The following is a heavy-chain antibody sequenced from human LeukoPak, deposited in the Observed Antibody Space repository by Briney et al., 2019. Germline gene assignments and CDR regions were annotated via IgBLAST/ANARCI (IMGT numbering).Heavy chain of an antibody. D-gene: IGHD3-10*01. J-gene: IGHJ6*03. Sequence: GGSLRLSCAASGFTFSNYWMSWVRQAPGKGLEWVSSISSSSSYIYYADSVKGRFTISRDNAKNSLYLQMNSLRAEDTAVYYCATGLLWFGAYYMDVWGKGTTVTISS. CDR1: GFTFSNYW. CDR2: ISSSSSYI. CDR3: ATGLLWFGAYYMDV. V-gene: IGHV3-21*01.